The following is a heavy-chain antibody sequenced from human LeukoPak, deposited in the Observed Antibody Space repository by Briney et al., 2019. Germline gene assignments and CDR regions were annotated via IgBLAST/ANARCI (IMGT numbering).Heavy chain of an antibody. CDR2: ISYDGSNK. Sequence: GGSLRLSCAASGFTFSSYAMHWVRQAPGKGLEWGAVISYDGSNKYYADSVKGRFTISRDNSKNTLYLQMNSLRAEDTAVSYCARDFGITPQLGYWGQGTLVTVSS. CDR1: GFTFSSYA. J-gene: IGHJ4*02. V-gene: IGHV3-30-3*01. CDR3: ARDFGITPQLGY. D-gene: IGHD2-2*01.